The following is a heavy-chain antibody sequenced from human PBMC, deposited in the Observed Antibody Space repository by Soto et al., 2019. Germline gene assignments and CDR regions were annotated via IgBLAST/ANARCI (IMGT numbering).Heavy chain of an antibody. CDR1: GFPLSSYA. V-gene: IGHV3-48*02. Sequence: GGSLRLSCAVSGFPLSSYAMNWVRQAPGKGPEWTSYNGPRGLTISYADSVKGRFTISRDNAKNELYLQMNSLRDEDTALYYCVRDHNWAFDYWGQGALVTVSS. J-gene: IGHJ4*02. D-gene: IGHD3-16*01. CDR3: VRDHNWAFDY. CDR2: NGPRGLTI.